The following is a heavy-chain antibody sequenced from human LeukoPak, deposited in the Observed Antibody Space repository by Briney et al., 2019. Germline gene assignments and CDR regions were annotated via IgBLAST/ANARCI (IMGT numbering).Heavy chain of an antibody. J-gene: IGHJ1*01. CDR1: GDSISRSSDY. Sequence: NPSETLSLTCTVSGDSISRSSDYWGWIRQPPGKGPEWIGSVYYIGGTFYNPSLKSRVTISVDTSKNQFSLKLSSVTAADTAVYYCARGGGYSSGWRESSGAEYFQHWGQGTLVTVSS. CDR3: ARGGGYSSGWRESSGAEYFQH. V-gene: IGHV4-39*07. CDR2: VYYIGGT. D-gene: IGHD6-19*01.